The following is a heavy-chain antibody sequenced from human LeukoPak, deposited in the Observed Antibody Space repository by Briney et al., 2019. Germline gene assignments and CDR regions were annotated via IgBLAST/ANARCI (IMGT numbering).Heavy chain of an antibody. J-gene: IGHJ4*02. CDR2: ISSSSSYI. V-gene: IGHV3-21*01. CDR1: GFTFSSYS. CDR3: ARESGVPGYSSSETFDY. D-gene: IGHD6-13*01. Sequence: PGGSLRLSCAASGFTFSSYSMNWVRQAPGKGLEWVSSISSSSSYIYYADSVKGRFTISRDNAKNSLYLQMNSLRAEDTAVYYCARESGVPGYSSSETFDYWGQGTLVTVSS.